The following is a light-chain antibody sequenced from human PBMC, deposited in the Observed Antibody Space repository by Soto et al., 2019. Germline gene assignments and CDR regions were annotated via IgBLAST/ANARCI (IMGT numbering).Light chain of an antibody. CDR2: DVS. J-gene: IGLJ3*02. CDR1: NSDIGNYNY. V-gene: IGLV2-11*01. CDR3: CSYPGSHTWV. Sequence: QSALTQPSSVSGSPGQSVTISCTGTNSDIGNYNYVSWYQQHPGKAPKVMIYDVSKRPSGVPDRFSGSKSGNTASLTISGLQAEDEADYYCCSYPGSHTWVFGGGTKLTVL.